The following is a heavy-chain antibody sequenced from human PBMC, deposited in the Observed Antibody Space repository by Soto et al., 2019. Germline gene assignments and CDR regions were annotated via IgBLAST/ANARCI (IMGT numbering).Heavy chain of an antibody. CDR1: GGSISSSSYY. CDR2: IYYSGST. D-gene: IGHD4-17*01. V-gene: IGHV4-39*01. J-gene: IGHJ5*02. Sequence: SETLSLTCTVSGGSISSSSYYWGWIRQPPGKGLEWIGSIYYSGSTYYNPSLKSRVTISVDTSKNQFSLKLSSVTAADTAVYYCASYAPNLFDPCGQRTLVTVSA. CDR3: ASYAPNLFDP.